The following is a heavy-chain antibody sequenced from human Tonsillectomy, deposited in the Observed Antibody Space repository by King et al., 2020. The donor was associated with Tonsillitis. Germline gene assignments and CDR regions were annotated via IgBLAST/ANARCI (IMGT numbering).Heavy chain of an antibody. V-gene: IGHV6-1*01. CDR1: GDSVSSDSAL. D-gene: IGHD7-27*01. CDR3: AGSWGTVNWYFDL. J-gene: IGHJ2*01. CDR2: TYYRSKWYV. Sequence: VQLQQSGPGLVEPSQTLSLTCAISGDSVSSDSALWNWIRQSPSRGLEWLGRTYYRSKWYVDYAVSVESRLTITPDTSKNQFSLHLNSVTPEDTAVYYCAGSWGTVNWYFDLWGRGTLVTVSS.